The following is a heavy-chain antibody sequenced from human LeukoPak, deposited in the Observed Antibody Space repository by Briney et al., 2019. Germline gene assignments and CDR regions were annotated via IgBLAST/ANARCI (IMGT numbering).Heavy chain of an antibody. Sequence: GGSLRLSCAASGFTFSTYTMSWVRQAPGKGLEWVSAINTGGGTSSADSVKGRFTISRDNSESTLYLQMSSLRAEDTAVYYCARGPSGGNAFGYWGQGTLVTVSS. D-gene: IGHD4-23*01. CDR2: INTGGGT. J-gene: IGHJ4*02. CDR1: GFTFSTYT. V-gene: IGHV3-23*01. CDR3: ARGPSGGNAFGY.